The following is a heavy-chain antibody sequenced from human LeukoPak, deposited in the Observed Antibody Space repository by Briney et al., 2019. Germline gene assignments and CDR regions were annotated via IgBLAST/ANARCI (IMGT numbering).Heavy chain of an antibody. CDR3: ARGNYGSGSYYVVDFDY. V-gene: IGHV4-59*01. CDR1: GGSISSYY. D-gene: IGHD3-10*01. Sequence: PSETLSLTCTVSGGSISSYYWSWIRQPPGRGLEWIGCIYYSGGTKYNPSLKSRLTMSIDTSKNHFSLNLNSVTAADTAVYYCARGNYGSGSYYVVDFDYWGQGTLSPSPQ. J-gene: IGHJ4*02. CDR2: IYYSGGT.